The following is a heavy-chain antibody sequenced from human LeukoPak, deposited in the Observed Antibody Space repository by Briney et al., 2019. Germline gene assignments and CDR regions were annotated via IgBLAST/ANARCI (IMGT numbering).Heavy chain of an antibody. CDR1: GGSISSSSYY. D-gene: IGHD5-24*01. CDR2: IYYSGGT. J-gene: IGHJ4*02. V-gene: IGHV4-39*01. CDR3: ARNGRTGDGYNFDY. Sequence: PSETLSLTCTVSGGSISSSSYYWGWIRQPPGQGLEWIGSIYYSGGTYYNPSLKSRVTISVDTSKNQFSLKLSSVTAADTAVYYCARNGRTGDGYNFDYWGQGTLVTVSS.